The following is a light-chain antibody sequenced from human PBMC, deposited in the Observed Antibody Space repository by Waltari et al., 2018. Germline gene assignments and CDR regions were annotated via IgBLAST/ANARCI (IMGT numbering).Light chain of an antibody. Sequence: QSAPTQPASVSGSPGQSITIPCPGTNSDVGRYNLVSWYQQHPDKAPKLIIYDVTERPSGGSDRLAGSKSGNTASLTISGLQAEDEADYYCCSYAGSFTWVFGGGTKLTVL. V-gene: IGLV2-23*02. CDR3: CSYAGSFTWV. CDR1: NSDVGRYNL. CDR2: DVT. J-gene: IGLJ3*02.